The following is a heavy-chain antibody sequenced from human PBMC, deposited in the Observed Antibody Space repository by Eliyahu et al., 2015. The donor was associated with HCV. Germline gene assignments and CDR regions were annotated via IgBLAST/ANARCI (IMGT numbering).Heavy chain of an antibody. D-gene: IGHD6-6*01. Sequence: LEWIGYIYYSGSTYYNPSLKSRVTISVDTSKNQFSLKLSSVTAADTAVYYCARTEEYSSSQVLDYWGQGTLVTVSS. V-gene: IGHV4-31*02. CDR2: IYYSGST. J-gene: IGHJ4*02. CDR3: ARTEEYSSSQVLDY.